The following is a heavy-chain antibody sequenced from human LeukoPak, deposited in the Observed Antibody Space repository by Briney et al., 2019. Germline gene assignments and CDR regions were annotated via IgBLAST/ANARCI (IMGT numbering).Heavy chain of an antibody. D-gene: IGHD1-26*01. Sequence: SETLSLTCTVSGGSIGSNTYYWGWIRQTPEKGLDWIGSIHYSGRTLYNPSLDRRVTISVDTSTHQFSLRLTSVTGADTAVYYCARHTPATVGIYFDYWGQGTLVTVSS. CDR2: IHYSGRT. V-gene: IGHV4-39*01. CDR3: ARHTPATVGIYFDY. CDR1: GGSIGSNTYY. J-gene: IGHJ4*02.